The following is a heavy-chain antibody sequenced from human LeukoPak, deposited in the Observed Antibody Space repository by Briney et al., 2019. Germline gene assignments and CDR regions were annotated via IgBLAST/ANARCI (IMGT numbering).Heavy chain of an antibody. V-gene: IGHV1-18*01. Sequence: ASVKVSCKASGYTFTSYGISWVRQAPGQGLEWMGWISAYNGNTNYAQKLQGRDTMTTDTSTSTAYMELRSLRSDDTAVYYCARDSHGVVGATPPQDYWGQGTLVTVSS. CDR1: GYTFTSYG. D-gene: IGHD1-26*01. CDR3: ARDSHGVVGATPPQDY. J-gene: IGHJ4*02. CDR2: ISAYNGNT.